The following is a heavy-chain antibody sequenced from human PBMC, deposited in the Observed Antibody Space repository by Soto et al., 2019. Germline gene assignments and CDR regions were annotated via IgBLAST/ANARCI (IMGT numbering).Heavy chain of an antibody. D-gene: IGHD5-12*01. CDR2: ISSSGST. V-gene: IGHV3-23*01. CDR1: GFTFSSQT. Sequence: EVQLLESGGGLVQPGGSLRLSCAASGFTFSSQTMSWVRQAPGKGLEWVSVISSSGSTSYTDSVEGRFTISKDSSKHTLYLQLNSLRVEDTAVYYCAKGARDVDSWGQGTLVTVSS. CDR3: AKGARDVDS. J-gene: IGHJ4*02.